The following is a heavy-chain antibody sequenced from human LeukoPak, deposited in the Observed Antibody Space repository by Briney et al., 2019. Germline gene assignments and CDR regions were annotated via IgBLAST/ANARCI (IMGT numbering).Heavy chain of an antibody. D-gene: IGHD3-10*01. Sequence: PGRSLRLSCAASGFTFSSYGMHWVRQAPGKGLEWVAVIWYDGSNKYYADSVKGRFTISRDNSKNTLYLQMNSLRAEDTAVYYCARDFHLLGFGELFGYWGQGTLVTVSP. CDR1: GFTFSSYG. CDR3: ARDFHLLGFGELFGY. V-gene: IGHV3-33*01. J-gene: IGHJ4*02. CDR2: IWYDGSNK.